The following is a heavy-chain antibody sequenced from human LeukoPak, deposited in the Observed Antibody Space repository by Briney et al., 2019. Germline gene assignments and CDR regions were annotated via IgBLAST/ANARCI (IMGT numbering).Heavy chain of an antibody. CDR2: INHSGST. J-gene: IGHJ4*02. Sequence: SETLSLTCTVSGGSISSYYWIWIRQPPGKGLEWIGEINHSGSTNYNPSLKSRVTISVDTSKNQFSLKLSSVTAADTAVYYCARGRYSYGGLDYWGQGTLVTVSS. CDR3: ARGRYSYGGLDY. CDR1: GGSISSYY. D-gene: IGHD5-18*01. V-gene: IGHV4-34*01.